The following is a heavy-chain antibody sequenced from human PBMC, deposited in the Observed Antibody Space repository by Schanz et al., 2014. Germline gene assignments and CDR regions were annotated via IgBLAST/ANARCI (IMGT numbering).Heavy chain of an antibody. CDR2: IYSGDNT. V-gene: IGHV3-66*03. Sequence: EMQLVESGGGLIQPGGSLRLSCAASGFTVTSYYMSWVRQAPGKGLEWVSVIYSGDNTYYADSVKGRLTISRDNSKNTVYLEMNRLRTEDTALYYCARDSAGATFGVLDSWGQGTLVTVSS. J-gene: IGHJ4*02. CDR1: GFTVTSYY. D-gene: IGHD1-1*01. CDR3: ARDSAGATFGVLDS.